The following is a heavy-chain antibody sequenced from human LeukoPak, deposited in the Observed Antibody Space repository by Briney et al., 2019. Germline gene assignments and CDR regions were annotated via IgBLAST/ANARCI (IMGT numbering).Heavy chain of an antibody. V-gene: IGHV4-34*01. J-gene: IGHJ6*02. CDR1: GGSFSGYY. CDR2: INHSGST. Sequence: KPSETLSLTCAVYGGSFSGYYWSWIRQPPGKGLEWIGEINHSGSTNYNPSLKSRVTISVDTSKNRFSLKLSSVTAADTAVYYCARGRVVVVAATIAYYYYYSMDVWGQGTTVTVSS. CDR3: ARGRVVVVAATIAYYYYYSMDV. D-gene: IGHD2-15*01.